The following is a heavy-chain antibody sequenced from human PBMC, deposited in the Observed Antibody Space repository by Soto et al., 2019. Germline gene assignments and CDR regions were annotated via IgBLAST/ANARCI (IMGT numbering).Heavy chain of an antibody. Sequence: GALRLSCAASGFAVSSGYMSWVRQAPEKGLEWVSVIYSGGSAYYADSVKGRFAIPRDNSKNTLYLQMNNLRAEDTAVYYCARDGGSGTPVTGAQDYYMYYGMDVWGQGTTVT. CDR3: ARDGGSGTPVTGAQDYYMYYGMDV. CDR1: GFAVSSGY. J-gene: IGHJ6*02. D-gene: IGHD6-19*01. V-gene: IGHV3-53*01. CDR2: IYSGGSA.